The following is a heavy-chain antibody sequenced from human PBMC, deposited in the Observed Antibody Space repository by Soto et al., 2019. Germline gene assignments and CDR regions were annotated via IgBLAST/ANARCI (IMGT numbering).Heavy chain of an antibody. CDR1: HSTFDDYA. V-gene: IGHV3-9*01. CDR3: ASFSTIVRSSTCCYTGCQYHCYGMDV. CDR2: ISWNSGSI. D-gene: IGHD2-2*02. Sequence: FLRLSYAASHSTFDDYAMHRLRQAPGKGLEWLSGISWNSGSIGYADSVKGRFTISRDNVKKYLYLQMNSLRAEDTALYYCASFSTIVRSSTCCYTGCQYHCYGMDVWGQGTTVTVSS. J-gene: IGHJ6*02.